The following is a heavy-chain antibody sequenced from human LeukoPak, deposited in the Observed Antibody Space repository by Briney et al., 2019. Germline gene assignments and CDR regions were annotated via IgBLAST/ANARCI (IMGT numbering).Heavy chain of an antibody. Sequence: ASVKVSCKASGYTFTSYVMHWVRQAPGQRLEWMGWINAGNGNTKYSQKFQGRVTITRDTSASTAYMELSSLRSEDTAVYYCARTTVTTGAHAFDIWGQGTMVTVSS. CDR3: ARTTVTTGAHAFDI. D-gene: IGHD4-17*01. CDR1: GYTFTSYV. J-gene: IGHJ3*02. CDR2: INAGNGNT. V-gene: IGHV1-3*01.